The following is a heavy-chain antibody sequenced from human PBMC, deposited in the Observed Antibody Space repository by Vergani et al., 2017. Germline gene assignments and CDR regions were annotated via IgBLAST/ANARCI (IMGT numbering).Heavy chain of an antibody. D-gene: IGHD3-9*01. CDR3: AGGDYSSLAGYRY. Sequence: QVQVLQSGAEVKKSGASVKVSCKTSGNTFSNYYMHWVRQAPGQGLEWMGIINPSGGHTNYAQKFQGRVTMTRDTSTSTVYMELSSLRSEDTAIYYCAGGDYSSLAGYRYWGQGTLVTVSA. CDR1: GNTFSNYY. J-gene: IGHJ4*02. V-gene: IGHV1-46*03. CDR2: INPSGGHT.